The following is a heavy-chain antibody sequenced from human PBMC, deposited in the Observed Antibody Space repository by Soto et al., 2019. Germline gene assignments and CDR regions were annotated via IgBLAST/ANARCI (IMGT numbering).Heavy chain of an antibody. D-gene: IGHD1-26*01. CDR1: GYSISNGYY. CDR3: ARRGSSGTPVDY. J-gene: IGHJ4*02. V-gene: IGHV4-38-2*01. Sequence: SETLSLTCGVSGYSISNGYYWGWIRQPPGKGLEWIGNIYHTGSTYYNPSLKSRVTISVDKSKNQFSLKLSSVTAADTAVYYCARRGSSGTPVDYWGQGTLVTV. CDR2: IYHTGST.